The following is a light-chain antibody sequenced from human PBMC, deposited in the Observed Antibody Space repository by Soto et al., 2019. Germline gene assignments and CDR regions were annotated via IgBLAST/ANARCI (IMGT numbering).Light chain of an antibody. CDR1: QSFRGL. CDR3: QQRSNWPSIT. CDR2: DAY. V-gene: IGKV3-11*01. Sequence: LLTQAPVTLSLYQGEKATLSCRASQSFRGLLAWYQQKPGQAPRLLIYDAYNRATGIPPRFSGSGSGTDFTLTISSLEPEDSAVYYCQQRSNWPSITFGQVTRLEI. J-gene: IGKJ5*01.